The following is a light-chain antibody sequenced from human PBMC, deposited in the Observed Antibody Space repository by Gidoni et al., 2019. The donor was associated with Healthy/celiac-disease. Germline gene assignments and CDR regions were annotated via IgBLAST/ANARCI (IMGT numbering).Light chain of an antibody. V-gene: IGLV2-14*03. CDR2: DVS. CDR1: SSDVGGYNY. Sequence: QSALTQPASVSGSPGQSITISCTGTSSDVGGYNYVSWYQQHPGKAPKLMIYDVSNRPSGVSNRFSVSKSGNTASLTISGLQAEDEADYYCSSCTSSSTHVVFGGGTKLTVL. CDR3: SSCTSSSTHVV. J-gene: IGLJ2*01.